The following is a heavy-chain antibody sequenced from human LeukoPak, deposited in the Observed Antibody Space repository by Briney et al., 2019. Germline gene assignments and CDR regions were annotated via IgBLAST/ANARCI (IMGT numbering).Heavy chain of an antibody. Sequence: ASVKVSCKASGYTFTSYYMHWVRQAPGQGLEWMGIINPSGGSTSYAQKFQGRVTMTRDMSTSTVYMELSSLRSEDTAVYYCARANLLGYCTNGVCPGGGVPFDYWGQGTLVTVS. CDR3: ARANLLGYCTNGVCPGGGVPFDY. V-gene: IGHV1-46*01. J-gene: IGHJ4*02. CDR1: GYTFTSYY. D-gene: IGHD2-8*01. CDR2: INPSGGST.